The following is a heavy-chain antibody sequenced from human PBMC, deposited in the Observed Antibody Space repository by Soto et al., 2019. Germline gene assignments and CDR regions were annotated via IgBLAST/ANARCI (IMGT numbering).Heavy chain of an antibody. D-gene: IGHD2-2*01. CDR1: GFTFSTFA. CDR3: AKSSSSVVPAAQLDP. V-gene: IGHV3-30*18. Sequence: QVQLVESGGGVVQPGRSLRLSCAASGFTFSTFAMHWVRQAPGKGLEWVAVISYDGSNQYYAESLKGRFTIARDNSKNTLYLQMNSLRAEDTAVYYCAKSSSSVVPAAQLDPWGQGTLVTVSS. CDR2: ISYDGSNQ. J-gene: IGHJ5*02.